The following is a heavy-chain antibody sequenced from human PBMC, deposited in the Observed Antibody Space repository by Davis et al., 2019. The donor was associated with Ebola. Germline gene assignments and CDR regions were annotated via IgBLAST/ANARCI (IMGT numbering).Heavy chain of an antibody. J-gene: IGHJ5*02. V-gene: IGHV1-69*13. CDR1: GGTFSSYA. Sequence: AASVKVSCKASGGTFSSYAISWVRQAPGQGLEWMGGIIPIFGTANYAQKFQGRVTITADESTSTAYMELSSLRSEDTAVYYCARALTIFVILSWFDPWGQGTLVTVSS. CDR3: ARALTIFVILSWFDP. D-gene: IGHD3-9*01. CDR2: IIPIFGTA.